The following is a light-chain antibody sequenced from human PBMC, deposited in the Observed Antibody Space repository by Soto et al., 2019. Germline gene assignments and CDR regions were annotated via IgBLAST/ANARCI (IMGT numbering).Light chain of an antibody. CDR1: NIETKS. V-gene: IGLV3-21*02. J-gene: IGLJ3*02. CDR3: QVWDTPSHHWV. CDR2: DDS. Sequence: SYGLTQPPSVSVAPGQTASLTCGGDNIETKSVHWYQQRPGQAPVLVVYDDSDRPSGIPERFSGSNSGNTATLTISRVEGGDEAEYYCQVWDTPSHHWVFGGGTKLTVL.